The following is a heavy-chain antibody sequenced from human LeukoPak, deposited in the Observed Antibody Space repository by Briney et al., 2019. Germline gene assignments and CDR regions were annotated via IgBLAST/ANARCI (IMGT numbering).Heavy chain of an antibody. CDR3: ARMVGYSSSWYNWFDP. V-gene: IGHV4-39*01. CDR2: INYSGSP. Sequence: PSETLSLTCTVSGDSIRSRSNYWGWIRQPPGKGLEWIGSINYSGSPFYNPSLKSLITISVDTSKNQFSLKLSSVTAVDTAVYYCARMVGYSSSWYNWFDPWGQGTLVTVSS. D-gene: IGHD6-13*01. J-gene: IGHJ5*02. CDR1: GDSIRSRSNY.